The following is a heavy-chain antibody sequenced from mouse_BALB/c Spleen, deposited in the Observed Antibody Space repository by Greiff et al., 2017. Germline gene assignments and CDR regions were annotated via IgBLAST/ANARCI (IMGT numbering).Heavy chain of an antibody. CDR2: ISSGSSTI. J-gene: IGHJ2*01. D-gene: IGHD2-1*01. Sequence: EVKLVESGGGLVQPGGSRKLSCAASGFTFSSFGMHWVRQAPEKGLEWVAYISSGSSTIYYADTVKGRFTISRDNPKNTLFLQMTSLRSEDTAMYYCARQESYGNYDYWGQGTTLTVSS. CDR1: GFTFSSFG. V-gene: IGHV5-17*02. CDR3: ARQESYGNYDY.